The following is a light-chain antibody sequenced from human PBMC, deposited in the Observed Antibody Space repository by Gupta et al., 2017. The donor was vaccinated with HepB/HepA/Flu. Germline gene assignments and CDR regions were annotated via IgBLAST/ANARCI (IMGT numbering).Light chain of an antibody. J-gene: IGKJ5*01. Sequence: EIVLTQSPATLSLSPGERATLSCRASQSVSSYLDWYQQKPGQAPRLLIYDASNMDTGIPARFSGSGSGTDFTLTISSLEPEDFAVYYCQQLSNWPPFTFGEGTQVEIK. V-gene: IGKV3-11*01. CDR1: QSVSSY. CDR3: QQLSNWPPFT. CDR2: DAS.